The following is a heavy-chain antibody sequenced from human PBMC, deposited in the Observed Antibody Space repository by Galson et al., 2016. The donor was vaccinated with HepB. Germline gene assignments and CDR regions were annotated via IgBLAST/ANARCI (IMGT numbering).Heavy chain of an antibody. CDR2: INSDGSST. CDR3: VRGPGLVGVTGFDY. Sequence: SLRLSCAASGFTFTSHWMPWVRQAPGKGLVWVSRINSDGSSTKYADSVKGRFTISRDNAKNTLYLQMNSLRTEDTAVYYCVRGPGLVGVTGFDYWGQAALVTV. V-gene: IGHV3-74*03. J-gene: IGHJ4*02. CDR1: GFTFTSHW. D-gene: IGHD1-26*01.